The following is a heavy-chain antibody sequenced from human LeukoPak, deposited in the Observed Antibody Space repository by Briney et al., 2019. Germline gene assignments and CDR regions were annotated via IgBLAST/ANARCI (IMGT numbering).Heavy chain of an antibody. D-gene: IGHD5-18*01. CDR2: INPNSGGT. CDR3: ARANTAMVRYYYMDV. V-gene: IGHV1-2*02. J-gene: IGHJ6*03. Sequence: ASVKVSCKASGYTFTGYYMHWVRQAPGQGLEWMGWINPNSGGTNYAQKFQGRVTMTRDTSISTAYMELSRLRSDDTAVYYCARANTAMVRYYYMDVWGKGTTVTISS. CDR1: GYTFTGYY.